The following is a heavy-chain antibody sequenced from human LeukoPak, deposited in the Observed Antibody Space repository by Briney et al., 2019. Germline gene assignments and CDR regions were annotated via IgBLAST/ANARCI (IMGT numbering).Heavy chain of an antibody. Sequence: KPSETLSLTCAVYGGSFSGYYWSWIRQPPGKGLEWIGEINHSGSTNYNPSLKSRVTISVDTSKNQFSLKLSSVTAADTAVYYCARGRGAPDYWGQGTLVFVSP. J-gene: IGHJ4*02. D-gene: IGHD3-10*01. CDR1: GGSFSGYY. CDR2: INHSGST. V-gene: IGHV4-34*01. CDR3: ARGRGAPDY.